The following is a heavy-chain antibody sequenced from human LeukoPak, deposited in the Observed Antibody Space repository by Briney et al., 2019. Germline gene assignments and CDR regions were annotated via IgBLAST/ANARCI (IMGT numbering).Heavy chain of an antibody. D-gene: IGHD6-19*01. CDR3: ARVSSGWSYYFDY. Sequence: SETLSLTCTVPGGSINSYYWSWIRQPAGKGLEWIGRIYSSGATNYNPSLKSRVTMSVDTSKNQFSLKLNSVTAADTAVYFCARVSSGWSYYFDYWGQGTLVTVSS. V-gene: IGHV4-4*07. CDR2: IYSSGAT. CDR1: GGSINSYY. J-gene: IGHJ4*02.